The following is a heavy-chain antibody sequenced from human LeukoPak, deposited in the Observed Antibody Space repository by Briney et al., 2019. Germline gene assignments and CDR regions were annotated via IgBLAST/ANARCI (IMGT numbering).Heavy chain of an antibody. J-gene: IGHJ5*02. D-gene: IGHD6-13*01. CDR2: ISSSSSYI. Sequence: PGGSLTLSCAASGFTFSSYSMNWVRQAPGKWLEWVSSISSSSSYIYYADSVKGRFTITRDNAKNSLYLEMNSLRAEDTAVYYCARVSRSGSSWYWFDPWGQGTLVTVSS. CDR3: ARVSRSGSSWYWFDP. V-gene: IGHV3-21*01. CDR1: GFTFSSYS.